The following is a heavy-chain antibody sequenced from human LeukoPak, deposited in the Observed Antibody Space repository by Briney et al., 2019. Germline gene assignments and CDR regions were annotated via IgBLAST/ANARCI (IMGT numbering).Heavy chain of an antibody. CDR1: GYTFTGYY. CDR3: ARDRDYYDSSGYFPLDY. Sequence: ASVKVSCKASGYTFTGYYMHWVRQAPGQGLEWMGWITPNSGGTNYAQKFQGRITMTTDTSITTAYMELSRLRSDDTAVYYCARDRDYYDSSGYFPLDYWGQGTLVTVSS. J-gene: IGHJ4*02. V-gene: IGHV1-2*02. CDR2: ITPNSGGT. D-gene: IGHD3-22*01.